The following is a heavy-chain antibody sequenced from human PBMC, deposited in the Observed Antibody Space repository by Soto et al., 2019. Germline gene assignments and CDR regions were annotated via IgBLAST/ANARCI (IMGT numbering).Heavy chain of an antibody. V-gene: IGHV3-23*01. D-gene: IGHD3-9*01. CDR1: GFTFSSYA. Sequence: EVPLLESGGGLVQPGGSLRLSCAASGFTFSSYAMRWVRQAPVKGLEWVSAISGSGGSTYYADSVKGRFTISRDNSKNTLYLQMNSLRAEDTAVYYCARLGSESYYDYWGQGTLVTVSS. J-gene: IGHJ4*02. CDR3: ARLGSESYYDY. CDR2: ISGSGGST.